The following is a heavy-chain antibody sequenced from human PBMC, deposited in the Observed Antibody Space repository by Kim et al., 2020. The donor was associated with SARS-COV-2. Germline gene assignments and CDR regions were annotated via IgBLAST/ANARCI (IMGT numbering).Heavy chain of an antibody. J-gene: IGHJ4*02. Sequence: TPSLKSRVTISVDTSKNQFSLKLSSVTAADTAVYYCARDVAVGATTNFDYWGQGTLVTVSS. V-gene: IGHV4-39*07. D-gene: IGHD1-26*01. CDR3: ARDVAVGATTNFDY.